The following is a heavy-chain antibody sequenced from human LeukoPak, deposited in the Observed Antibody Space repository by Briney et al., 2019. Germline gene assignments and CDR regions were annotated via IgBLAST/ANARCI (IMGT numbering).Heavy chain of an antibody. J-gene: IGHJ4*02. D-gene: IGHD3-22*01. CDR1: GYTFTSYG. CDR2: ISAYNGNT. CDR3: AREESGYYYEGVDY. Sequence: GASVKVSCKASGYTFTSYGISWVRQAPGQGLERMGWISAYNGNTNYAQKLQGRVTMTTDTSTSTAYMELRSLRSDDTAVYYCAREESGYYYEGVDYWGQGTLVTVSS. V-gene: IGHV1-18*01.